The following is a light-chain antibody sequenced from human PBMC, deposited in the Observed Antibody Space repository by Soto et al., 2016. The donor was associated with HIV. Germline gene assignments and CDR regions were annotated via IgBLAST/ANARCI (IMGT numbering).Light chain of an antibody. CDR3: NSRDSSNNHLGL. CDR1: SLRSNY. Sequence: SPELTQDPAVSVALGQTVRITCQGDSLRSNYASWYQQKPGQAPVVVIYSKNNRPSGIPDRFSGSSSGNTASLTITGAQAEDEADYYCNSRDSSNNHLGLFGGGTKLTVL. J-gene: IGLJ2*01. V-gene: IGLV3-19*01. CDR2: SKN.